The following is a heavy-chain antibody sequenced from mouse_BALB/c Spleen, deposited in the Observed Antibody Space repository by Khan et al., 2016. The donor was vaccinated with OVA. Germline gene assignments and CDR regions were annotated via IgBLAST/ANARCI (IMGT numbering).Heavy chain of an antibody. D-gene: IGHD4-1*01. V-gene: IGHV3-2*02. CDR1: GYSITRDYA. CDR3: ASELGRYYAMDY. J-gene: IGHJ4*01. CDR2: ITNSGST. Sequence: EVKLLESGPGLVKPSQSLSLTCTVTGYSITRDYAWNWIRQFPGNKLEWMGYITNSGSTNYNPSLKSRISITRDTSKNQFFLQLNSVTTEDTATYYCASELGRYYAMDYWGQGTSVTDSS.